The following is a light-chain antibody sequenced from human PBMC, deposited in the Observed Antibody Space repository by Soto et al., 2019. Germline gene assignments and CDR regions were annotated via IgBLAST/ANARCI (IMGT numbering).Light chain of an antibody. CDR2: DAS. V-gene: IGKV3-11*01. Sequence: EIVLTQSPATLSLSPGERATLSCRASQSVSTYLARYQQKAGRPPRLLIYDASKRAPGIPARFSGSGSGTDFTLTISGLQSEDFAVYYCQQYNIWWAFGQGTKVDIK. CDR1: QSVSTY. CDR3: QQYNIWWA. J-gene: IGKJ1*01.